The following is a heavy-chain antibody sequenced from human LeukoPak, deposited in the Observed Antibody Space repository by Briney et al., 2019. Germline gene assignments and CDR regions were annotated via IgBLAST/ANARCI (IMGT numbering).Heavy chain of an antibody. Sequence: GGSLRLSCAASGFTFSSYSMHWVRQAPGKGLEWVADISYDGSNKYYAGSVKGRFTISRDNSKNTLYLQMNSLRAEDTAVYYCAKETYYYGSGSYYVADWWGQGTLVTVSS. V-gene: IGHV3-30*18. D-gene: IGHD3-10*01. CDR3: AKETYYYGSGSYYVADW. CDR2: ISYDGSNK. J-gene: IGHJ4*02. CDR1: GFTFSSYS.